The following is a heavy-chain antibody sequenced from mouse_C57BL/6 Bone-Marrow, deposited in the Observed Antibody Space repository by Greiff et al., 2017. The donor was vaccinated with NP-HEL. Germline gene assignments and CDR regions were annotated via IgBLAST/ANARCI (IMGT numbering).Heavy chain of an antibody. Sequence: EVKLMESGGGLVKPGGSLKLSCAASGFTFSDYGMHWVRQAPEKGLEWVAYISSGSSTIYYADTVKGRFTISRDNAKNTLFLQMTSLRSEDTAMYYCARRWLLRGYFDYWGQGTTLTVSS. CDR3: ARRWLLRGYFDY. CDR2: ISSGSSTI. CDR1: GFTFSDYG. D-gene: IGHD2-3*01. V-gene: IGHV5-17*01. J-gene: IGHJ2*01.